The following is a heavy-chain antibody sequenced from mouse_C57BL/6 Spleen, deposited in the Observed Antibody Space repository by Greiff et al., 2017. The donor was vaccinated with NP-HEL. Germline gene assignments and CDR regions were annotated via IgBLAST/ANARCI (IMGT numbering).Heavy chain of an antibody. CDR2: IYPGDGDT. Sequence: QVQLKESGPELVKPGASVKISCKASGYAFSSSWMNWVKQRPGKGLEWIGRIYPGDGDTNYNGKFKGKATLTADKSSSTAYMQLSSLTSEDSAVYFCARNYYDYDGNYFDDWGQGTTLTVSS. J-gene: IGHJ2*01. D-gene: IGHD2-4*01. CDR3: ARNYYDYDGNYFDD. CDR1: GYAFSSSW. V-gene: IGHV1-82*01.